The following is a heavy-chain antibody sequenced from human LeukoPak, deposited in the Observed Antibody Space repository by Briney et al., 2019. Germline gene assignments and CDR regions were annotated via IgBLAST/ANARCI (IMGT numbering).Heavy chain of an antibody. CDR3: ARALRLDDAFDI. Sequence: SETLSLTCTVSGGSISSSSYYWGWIRQPPGKGLEWIGSIYYSGSTYYNPSLKSRVTISVDTSKNQFSLKLSSVTAADTAVYYCARALRLDDAFDIWGQGTMVTVSS. CDR1: GGSISSSSYY. J-gene: IGHJ3*02. CDR2: IYYSGST. V-gene: IGHV4-39*07. D-gene: IGHD3-3*01.